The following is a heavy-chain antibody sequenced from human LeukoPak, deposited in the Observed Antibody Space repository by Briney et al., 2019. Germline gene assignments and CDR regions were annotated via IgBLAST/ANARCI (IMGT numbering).Heavy chain of an antibody. D-gene: IGHD3-3*01. CDR3: ARLVPEPYYDFWSGYRSRGYMDV. CDR2: MNPNSGNT. Sequence: GASVKVSCKASGYTFTSYGISWVRQATGQGLEWMGWMNPNSGNTGYAQKFQGRVTITRNTSISTAYMELSSLRSEDTAVYYCARLVPEPYYDFWSGYRSRGYMDVWGKGTTVTVSS. J-gene: IGHJ6*03. V-gene: IGHV1-8*03. CDR1: GYTFTSYG.